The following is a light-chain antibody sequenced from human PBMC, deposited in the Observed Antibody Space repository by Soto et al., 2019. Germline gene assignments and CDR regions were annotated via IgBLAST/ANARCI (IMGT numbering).Light chain of an antibody. J-gene: IGLJ1*01. CDR2: DVG. Sequence: QSALTQPASVSGSPGQSITISCTGTSSDVGGYNYVSWYQQHPGKAPKLMIYDVGNRPSGVSNRFSGSKSGNTASLTISGLQAEDEADDYCSSYTSSSTPYVFGTGTKLTVL. V-gene: IGLV2-14*01. CDR1: SSDVGGYNY. CDR3: SSYTSSSTPYV.